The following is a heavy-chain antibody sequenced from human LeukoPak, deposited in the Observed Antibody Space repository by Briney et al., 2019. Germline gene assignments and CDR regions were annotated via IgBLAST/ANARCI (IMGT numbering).Heavy chain of an antibody. CDR2: INAGNGNT. D-gene: IGHD1-26*01. Sequence: GASVKVSCKASGGTFSSYAISWVRQAPGQRLEWMGWINAGNGNTKYSQEFQGRVTITRDTSASTAYMELSSLRSEDMAVYYCAREPWDSNAFDIWGQGTMVTVSS. J-gene: IGHJ3*02. CDR1: GGTFSSYA. V-gene: IGHV1-3*03. CDR3: AREPWDSNAFDI.